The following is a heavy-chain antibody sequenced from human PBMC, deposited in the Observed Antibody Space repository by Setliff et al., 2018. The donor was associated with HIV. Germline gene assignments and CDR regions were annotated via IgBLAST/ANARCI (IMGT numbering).Heavy chain of an antibody. J-gene: IGHJ4*02. V-gene: IGHV4-39*01. Sequence: PSETLSLTCNVSGGSISSDSYYWGWIRQPPGKGLEWIGSFHHSGSASYNPSLRSRVTISEDTSKNQFSLNLSSVTAADTALYYCAKTPTDTQYYFDYWGQGTLGTVSS. CDR1: GGSISSDSYY. D-gene: IGHD2-15*01. CDR3: AKTPTDTQYYFDY. CDR2: FHHSGSA.